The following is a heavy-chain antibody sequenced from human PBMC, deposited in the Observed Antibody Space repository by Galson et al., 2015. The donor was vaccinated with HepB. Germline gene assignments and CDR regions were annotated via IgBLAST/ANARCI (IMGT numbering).Heavy chain of an antibody. CDR1: GYSFTSHW. V-gene: IGHV5-51*03. J-gene: IGHJ4*02. CDR3: ARRSGTAASADFDY. D-gene: IGHD6-13*01. Sequence: QSGAEVKKPGDSLKISCKGSGYSFTSHWIAWVRQMPGKGLEWMGIIYPDDSDTRYSPSFQGQVTISADKSITTAYLQWSSLKASDTAMYYCARRSGTAASADFDYWGQGTLVTVSS. CDR2: IYPDDSDT.